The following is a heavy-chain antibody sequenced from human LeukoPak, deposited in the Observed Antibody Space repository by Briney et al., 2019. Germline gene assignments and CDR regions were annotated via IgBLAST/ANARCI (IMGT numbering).Heavy chain of an antibody. J-gene: IGHJ5*02. CDR3: ARDPITGGSADNWFDP. V-gene: IGHV1-2*06. CDR2: INPNSGGT. Sequence: ASVKVSCKASGYTFTGYFMHWVRQAPGQGLGWMGRINPNSGGTNYAQKFQGRVTMTRDTSISTAYMELSRLTSDDTAVYYCARDPITGGSADNWFDPWGQGTLVTVSS. CDR1: GYTFTGYF. D-gene: IGHD2-15*01.